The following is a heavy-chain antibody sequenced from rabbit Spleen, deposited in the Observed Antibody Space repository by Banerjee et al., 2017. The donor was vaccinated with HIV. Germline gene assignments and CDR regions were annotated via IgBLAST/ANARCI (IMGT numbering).Heavy chain of an antibody. CDR3: ARAIVPWLGLTRLDL. J-gene: IGHJ3*01. V-gene: IGHV1S40*01. Sequence: QSLEESGGDLVKPGASLTLTCTASSFSFSSTYDMCWVRQAPGKGLEWIGIIYAARGTTDYASWVNGRFTISSDNAQSTVDLKMTSLTAADTATYFCARAIVPWLGLTRLDLWGQGTLVTVS. CDR1: SFSFSSTYD. D-gene: IGHD4-1*01. CDR2: IYAARGTT.